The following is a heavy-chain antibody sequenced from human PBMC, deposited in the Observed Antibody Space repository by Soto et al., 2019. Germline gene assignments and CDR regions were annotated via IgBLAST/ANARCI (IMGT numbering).Heavy chain of an antibody. D-gene: IGHD3-9*01. CDR2: IYHSGST. V-gene: IGHV4-59*01. Sequence: SDTLSLTCNVSDGSISRYYWSWIRQPPGKGLEWIGYIYHSGSTNYNPSLKSRVTISVDTSKNQFSLKLSSVTAADTAMYYCARRGLLTGYYARPGYYGMDVWGQGTTVTVSS. CDR3: ARRGLLTGYYARPGYYGMDV. CDR1: DGSISRYY. J-gene: IGHJ6*02.